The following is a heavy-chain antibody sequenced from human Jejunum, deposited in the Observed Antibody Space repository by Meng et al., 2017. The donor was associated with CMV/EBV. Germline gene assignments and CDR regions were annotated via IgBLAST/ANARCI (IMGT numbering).Heavy chain of an antibody. D-gene: IGHD3-3*01. CDR3: AREQMGAWRGYFDC. V-gene: IGHV3-53*01. CDR1: RLAVSDNP. Sequence: SRLAVSDNPMTWVRQVVGQGLQWVSTLYEGGSAHYAPSVEGRFRISKDNSANMVYLQMNSLGVEDTAVYYCAREQMGAWRGYFDCWGQGILVTVSS. J-gene: IGHJ5*01. CDR2: LYEGGSA.